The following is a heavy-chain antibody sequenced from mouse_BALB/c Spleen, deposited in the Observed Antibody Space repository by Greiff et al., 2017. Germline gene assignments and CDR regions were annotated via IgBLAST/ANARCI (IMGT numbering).Heavy chain of an antibody. J-gene: IGHJ1*01. Sequence: EVQLQESGPGLVKPSQSLSLTCTVTGYSITSDYAWNWIRQFPGNKLEWMGYISYSGSTSYNPSLKSRISITRDTSKNQFFLQLNSVTTEDTATYYCARRVRRGYWYFDVWGAGTTVTVSS. CDR3: ARRVRRGYWYFDV. CDR2: ISYSGST. CDR1: GYSITSDYA. D-gene: IGHD2-14*01. V-gene: IGHV3-2*02.